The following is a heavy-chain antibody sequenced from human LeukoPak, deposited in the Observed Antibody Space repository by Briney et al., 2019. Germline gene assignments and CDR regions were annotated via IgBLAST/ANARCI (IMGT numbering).Heavy chain of an antibody. CDR1: GLTLGGHD. Sequence: PGGSLRLSCTASGLTLGGHDLHWIRQTTGDGLEWIAAVSAGHHAFYAGSVRGRFTVSVEDAKNYFFLQMNSLTAGDTAIYYCVREARGYHYTYFDYWGQGYLVTVSS. CDR3: VREARGYHYTYFDY. V-gene: IGHV3-13*01. J-gene: IGHJ4*02. CDR2: VSAGHHA. D-gene: IGHD5-18*01.